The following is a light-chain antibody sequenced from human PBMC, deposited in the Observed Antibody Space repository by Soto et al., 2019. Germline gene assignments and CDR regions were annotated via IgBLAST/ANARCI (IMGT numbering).Light chain of an antibody. CDR1: QGIRTN. J-gene: IGKJ2*01. CDR3: LQHNSYPYT. Sequence: DNQMTQSPSSLSASVGDRVIITCRASQGIRTNLGWYQQKPGKAPKRLIYAASSLQSGVPSRFSGSGSGTEFPLTISSLQPEDFATYFCLQHNSYPYTFGQGTKLEIK. CDR2: AAS. V-gene: IGKV1-17*01.